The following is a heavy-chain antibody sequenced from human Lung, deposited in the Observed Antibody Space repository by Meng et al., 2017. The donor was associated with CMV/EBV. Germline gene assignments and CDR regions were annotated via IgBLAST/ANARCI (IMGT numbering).Heavy chain of an antibody. CDR3: ARMPKWLGAHFDY. V-gene: IGHV3-66*02. J-gene: IGHJ4*02. CDR1: GFTVSSNY. CDR2: IYSGGST. Sequence: GRSLKISCAASGFTVSSNYMSWVRQAPGKGLEWVSVIYSGGSTYYADSVKGRFTISRDNSKNTLYLQMNSLRDEDTAVYYCARMPKWLGAHFDYWGQGTLVTVSS. D-gene: IGHD6-19*01.